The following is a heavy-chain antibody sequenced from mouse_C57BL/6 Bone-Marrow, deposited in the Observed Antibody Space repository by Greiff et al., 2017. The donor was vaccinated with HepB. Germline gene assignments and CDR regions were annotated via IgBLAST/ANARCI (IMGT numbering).Heavy chain of an antibody. Sequence: QVQLQQPGAELVRPGPSVKLSCKASGYTFTSYWMHWVKQRPGQGLEWIGVIDPSDSYTNYNQKFKGKATLTVDTSSSTAYMQLSSLTSEDSAVYYCARFYYYGSYAMDYWGQGTSVTVSS. CDR1: GYTFTSYW. J-gene: IGHJ4*01. V-gene: IGHV1-59*01. CDR2: IDPSDSYT. CDR3: ARFYYYGSYAMDY. D-gene: IGHD1-1*01.